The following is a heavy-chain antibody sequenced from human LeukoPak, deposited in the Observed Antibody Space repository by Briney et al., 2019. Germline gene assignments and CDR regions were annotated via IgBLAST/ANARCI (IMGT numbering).Heavy chain of an antibody. Sequence: TSETLSLTCAVYGGSFSGYYWSWIRQPPGKGLEWIGEINHSGSTNYNPSLKSRVTISVDTSKNQFSLKLSSVTAADTAVYYCARDSLTMIVGRQKRGLDYWGQGTLVTVSS. V-gene: IGHV4-34*01. CDR2: INHSGST. CDR1: GGSFSGYY. J-gene: IGHJ4*02. D-gene: IGHD3-22*01. CDR3: ARDSLTMIVGRQKRGLDY.